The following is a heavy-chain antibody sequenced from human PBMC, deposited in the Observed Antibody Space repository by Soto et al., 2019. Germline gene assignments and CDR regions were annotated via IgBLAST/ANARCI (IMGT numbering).Heavy chain of an antibody. J-gene: IGHJ4*02. Sequence: GGSLRLSCAASGFTFSSYWMSWVRQAPGKGLEWVANIKQDGSEKYYVDSVKGRFTISRDNAKNSLYLQMNSLRAEDTAVYYCARDGYCSGGSCYSVPVFDYWGQGTLVTSP. CDR2: IKQDGSEK. CDR1: GFTFSSYW. D-gene: IGHD2-15*01. V-gene: IGHV3-7*01. CDR3: ARDGYCSGGSCYSVPVFDY.